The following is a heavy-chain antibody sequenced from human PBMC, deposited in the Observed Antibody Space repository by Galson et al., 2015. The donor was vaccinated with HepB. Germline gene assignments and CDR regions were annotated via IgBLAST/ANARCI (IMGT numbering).Heavy chain of an antibody. V-gene: IGHV1-8*01. D-gene: IGHD4-17*01. J-gene: IGHJ4*02. Sequence: SVKVSCKASGYTFTDYDINWVRQSTGQGLEWMGWMNPNSGNTGSAQKFQGRLTMTRDTSIRTAYLEVNTLTSEDTAVYFCARSAYGQFDSWGQGTRVIVSS. CDR3: ARSAYGQFDS. CDR2: MNPNSGNT. CDR1: GYTFTDYD.